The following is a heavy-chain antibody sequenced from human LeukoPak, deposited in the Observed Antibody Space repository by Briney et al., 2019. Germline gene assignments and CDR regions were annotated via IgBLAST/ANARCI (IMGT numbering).Heavy chain of an antibody. CDR2: INSDGSST. D-gene: IGHD3-22*01. CDR1: GFTFSSYW. CDR3: IALGSGYYYGWAFDI. J-gene: IGHJ3*02. V-gene: IGHV3-74*01. Sequence: GGSLRLSCAASGFTFSSYWMHWVRQAPGKGLVRVSRINSDGSSTSYADSVKGRFTISRDNAKNTLYLQMNSLRAEDTAVYYCIALGSGYYYGWAFDIWGQGTMVTVSS.